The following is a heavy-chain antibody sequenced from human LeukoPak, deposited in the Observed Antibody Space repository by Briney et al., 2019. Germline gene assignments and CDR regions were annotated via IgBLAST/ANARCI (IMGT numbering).Heavy chain of an antibody. J-gene: IGHJ4*02. D-gene: IGHD2-15*01. V-gene: IGHV4-39*01. CDR2: IYYSGST. CDR3: ARVSHPAYCSGGSCSSFDY. CDR1: SGSISSSTYY. Sequence: PSETLSLTCTVSSGSISSSTYYWGWIRQPPGKGVEWIGSIYYSGSTYHNPSLKSRVTMSEDTSKNQFSLKLSSVTAADTAVYYCARVSHPAYCSGGSCSSFDYWGQGTLVTVSS.